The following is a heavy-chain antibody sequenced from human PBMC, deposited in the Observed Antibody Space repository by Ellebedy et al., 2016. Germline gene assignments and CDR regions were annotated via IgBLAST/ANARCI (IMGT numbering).Heavy chain of an antibody. V-gene: IGHV5-51*01. Sequence: GESLKISCKASGDDFANVFIAWVRQMPGKGLEWTGIGFPADSRVTYRPSFQGQVTITADKSITTAYLQWSSLKASDTAMYYCARRGLVGGWYGSWGQGTLVTVSS. CDR3: ARRGLVGGWYGS. CDR1: GDDFANVF. CDR2: GFPADSRV. D-gene: IGHD3/OR15-3a*01. J-gene: IGHJ5*01.